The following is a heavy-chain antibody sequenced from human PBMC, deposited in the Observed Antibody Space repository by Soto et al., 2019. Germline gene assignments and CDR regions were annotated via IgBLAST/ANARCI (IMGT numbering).Heavy chain of an antibody. Sequence: GGPVKVSCKASGYTFTSYGISWVRQAPGQGLEWMGWISAYNGNTNYAQKLQGRVTMTTDTSTSTAYMELRSLRSDDTAVYYCARGNSFWSGYYYMDVWGKGTTVTVSS. CDR3: ARGNSFWSGYYYMDV. V-gene: IGHV1-18*01. J-gene: IGHJ6*03. CDR1: GYTFTSYG. CDR2: ISAYNGNT. D-gene: IGHD3-3*01.